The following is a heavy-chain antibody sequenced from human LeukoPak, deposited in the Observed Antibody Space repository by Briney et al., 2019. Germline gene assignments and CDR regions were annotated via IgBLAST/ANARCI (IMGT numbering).Heavy chain of an antibody. CDR3: AKDSYDGGYCSSTSCSHLDY. CDR1: GFTFDDYA. Sequence: GRSLRLSCAASGFTFDDYAMHWVRQAPGKGLDWVSSISWSSGTIGYADSVKGRFTISRDNAKNSLYLQMNSLRTEDTALYYCAKDSYDGGYCSSTSCSHLDYWGQGTLVTVSS. D-gene: IGHD2-2*01. V-gene: IGHV3-9*01. J-gene: IGHJ4*02. CDR2: ISWSSGTI.